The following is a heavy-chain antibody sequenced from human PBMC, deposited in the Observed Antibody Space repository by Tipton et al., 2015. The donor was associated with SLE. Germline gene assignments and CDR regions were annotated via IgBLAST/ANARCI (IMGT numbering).Heavy chain of an antibody. CDR3: AGGAITPIPFDP. J-gene: IGHJ5*02. CDR2: IYYSGST. V-gene: IGHV4-31*03. D-gene: IGHD2-15*01. Sequence: TLSLTCTVSGGSISSGGYYWIWIRQHPGKGLEWIGYIYYSGSTDDNPSPKSRVTISVDTSKNQFSLKLSSVTAADTAVYYCAGGAITPIPFDPWGQGTLVTVSS. CDR1: GGSISSGGYY.